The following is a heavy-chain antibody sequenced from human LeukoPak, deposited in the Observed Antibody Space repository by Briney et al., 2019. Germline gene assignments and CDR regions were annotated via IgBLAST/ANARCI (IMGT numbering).Heavy chain of an antibody. Sequence: GGSPRLSCAASGFTFSNYGLNWVRQAPGKGLEWVSHISSSGSAKYYADSVKGRFTISGDNAKNSLYLQMNSLRDEDTAVFYCASGSGHWGQGTLVTVSS. CDR3: ASGSGH. CDR2: ISSSGSAK. V-gene: IGHV3-48*02. D-gene: IGHD2-2*03. CDR1: GFTFSNYG. J-gene: IGHJ4*02.